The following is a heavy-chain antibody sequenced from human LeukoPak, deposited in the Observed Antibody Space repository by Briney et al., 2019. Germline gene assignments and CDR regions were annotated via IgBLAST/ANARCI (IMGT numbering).Heavy chain of an antibody. CDR2: ISGSGGST. CDR3: ARRFLDDY. Sequence: GGSLRLSCAASRFTISDYYMTWIRQAPGKGLEWVSAISGSGGSTYYADSVKGRFTISRDNSKNTPYLQMNSLRAEDTAVYYCARRFLDDYWGQGTLVTVSS. CDR1: RFTISDYY. V-gene: IGHV3-23*01. D-gene: IGHD3-3*01. J-gene: IGHJ4*02.